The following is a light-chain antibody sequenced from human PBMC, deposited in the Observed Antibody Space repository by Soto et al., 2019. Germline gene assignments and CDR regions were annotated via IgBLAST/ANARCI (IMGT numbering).Light chain of an antibody. CDR1: SSNIGAGYD. V-gene: IGLV1-40*01. CDR3: HSYDSSLSGSYV. Sequence: QSVLTQPPSVYGAPGQRVTISCTGSSSNIGAGYDVHWYQQLPGTAPKLPIFGISNRPSGVPDRFSGSKSGTSASLAITGLQAGDEADYYCHSYDSSLSGSYVFGTGTKVTVL. J-gene: IGLJ1*01. CDR2: GIS.